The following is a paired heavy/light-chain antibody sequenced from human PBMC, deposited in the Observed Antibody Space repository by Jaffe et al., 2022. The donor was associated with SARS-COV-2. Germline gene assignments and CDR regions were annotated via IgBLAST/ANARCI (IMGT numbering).Light chain of an antibody. Sequence: QSALTQPRSVSGSPGQSVTISCTGTSSDVGGYNYVSWYQQHPGKAPKLMIYDVSKRPSGVPDRFSGSKSGNTASLTISGLQAEDEADYYCCSYAGSYTGVFGTGTKVTVL. CDR3: CSYAGSYTGV. V-gene: IGLV2-11*01. CDR2: DVS. J-gene: IGLJ1*01. CDR1: SSDVGGYNY.
Heavy chain of an antibody. CDR3: AKDDTGWFGELLFRWFDP. V-gene: IGHV3-23*01. CDR1: GFTFSSYA. J-gene: IGHJ5*02. Sequence: EVQLLESGGGLVQPGGSLRLSCAASGFTFSSYAMSWVRQAPGKGLEWVSAISGSGGSTYYADSVKGRFTISRDNSKNTLYLQMNSLRAEDTAVYYCAKDDTGWFGELLFRWFDPWGQGTLVTVSS. D-gene: IGHD3-10*01. CDR2: ISGSGGST.